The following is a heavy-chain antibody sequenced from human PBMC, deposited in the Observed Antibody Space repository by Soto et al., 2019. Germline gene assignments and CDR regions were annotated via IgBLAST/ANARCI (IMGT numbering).Heavy chain of an antibody. CDR1: GGSISSGGYY. Sequence: QVQLQESGPGLVKPSQTLSLTCTVSGGSISSGGYYWSWIRQHPGKGLEWIGYIYYSGSTYYNPPLKSRVTISVDPSKNQFSLKLSSVTAADTAVYYCARAGYCSGGSCYSLYYDYWGQGTLVTVSS. J-gene: IGHJ4*02. D-gene: IGHD2-15*01. CDR3: ARAGYCSGGSCYSLYYDY. CDR2: IYYSGST. V-gene: IGHV4-31*03.